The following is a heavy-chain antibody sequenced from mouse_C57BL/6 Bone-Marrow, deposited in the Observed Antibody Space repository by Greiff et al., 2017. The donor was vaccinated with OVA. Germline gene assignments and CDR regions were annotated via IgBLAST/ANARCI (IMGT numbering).Heavy chain of an antibody. CDR2: INPNNGGT. Sequence: EVQLQQSGPELVKPGASVKISCKASGYTFTDYYMNWVKQSHGKSLEWIGDINPNNGGTSYNQKFKGKATLTVDKSSSTAYMELRSLTSEDSAVYYCARSYYGSSHYAMDNWGQGTSVTVSS. J-gene: IGHJ4*01. CDR1: GYTFTDYY. CDR3: ARSYYGSSHYAMDN. D-gene: IGHD1-1*01. V-gene: IGHV1-26*01.